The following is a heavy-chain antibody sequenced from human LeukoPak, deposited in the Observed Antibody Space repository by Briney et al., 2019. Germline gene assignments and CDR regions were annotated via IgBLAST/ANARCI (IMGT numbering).Heavy chain of an antibody. CDR2: IYYSGST. D-gene: IGHD4-17*01. CDR3: ARNNFDYGDFHDAFDI. CDR1: GGSISSGDYY. V-gene: IGHV4-30-4*01. J-gene: IGHJ3*02. Sequence: SQTLSLTCTVSGGSISSGDYYWSWIRQPPGKGLEWIGYIYYSGSTYYNPSLKSRVTISVDTSKNQFSLKLSSVTAADTAVYYCARNNFDYGDFHDAFDIWGQGTMVTVSS.